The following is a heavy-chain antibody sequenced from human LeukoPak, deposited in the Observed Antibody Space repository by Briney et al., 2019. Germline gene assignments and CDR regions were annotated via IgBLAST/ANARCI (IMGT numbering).Heavy chain of an antibody. CDR1: GGSISNVYYY. Sequence: SETLSLTCTVSGGSISNVYYYWGWIRQPPGKGLEWIGTTYYSGTAYYNPSLKSRVTISVDTSKNQFSLNLSSVTAAGTAVYYCARRGGGYSIWGYFDYWGQGALVTASS. D-gene: IGHD5-12*01. CDR2: TYYSGTA. V-gene: IGHV4-39*01. CDR3: ARRGGGYSIWGYFDY. J-gene: IGHJ4*02.